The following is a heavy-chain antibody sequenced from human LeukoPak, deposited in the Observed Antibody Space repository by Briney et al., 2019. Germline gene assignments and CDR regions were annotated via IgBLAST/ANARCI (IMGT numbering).Heavy chain of an antibody. CDR3: AREVGGTGGWFDP. CDR2: INHIGST. J-gene: IGHJ5*02. D-gene: IGHD6-19*01. Sequence: SETLSLTCTVSGYSIISDYFWGWIRQPPGKGLEWIGEINHIGSTNYNPSLKSRVTISVDTSKNQFSLKLTSVTAADTAVYYCAREVGGTGGWFDPWGQGTLVIVSS. CDR1: GYSIISDYF. V-gene: IGHV4-38-2*02.